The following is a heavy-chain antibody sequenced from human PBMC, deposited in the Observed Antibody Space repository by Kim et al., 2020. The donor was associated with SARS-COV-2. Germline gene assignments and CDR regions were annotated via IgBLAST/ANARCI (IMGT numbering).Heavy chain of an antibody. D-gene: IGHD2-2*01. V-gene: IGHV3-23*01. CDR2: ISNSGHVT. CDR3: AKRIGTVVDTWQFNFDS. Sequence: GGSLRLSCAASGLTFSSFGMSWVRQAPGKGLEWISAISNSGHVTNYADSVKGRFTISRDSSKNTLYLQMNSLRADDTALYYCAKRIGTVVDTWQFNFDSWGQGTLVSVAS. J-gene: IGHJ4*02. CDR1: GLTFSSFG.